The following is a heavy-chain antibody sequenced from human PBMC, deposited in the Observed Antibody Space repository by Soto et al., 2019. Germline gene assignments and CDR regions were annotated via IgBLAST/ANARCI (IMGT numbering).Heavy chain of an antibody. CDR3: ARRGLFFGGSCYRKALYYSFTAV. CDR1: GYGNACYC. V-gene: IGHV1-18*01. D-gene: IGHD2-15*01. J-gene: IGHJ6*03. CDR2: ISAYNGNT. Sequence: ARGYGNACYCRCSLQHSHRQGLEWMGWISAYNGNTNYAQKLQGRVTMTTDTSTSTAYMELRSLRSDDTAVFYCARRGLFFGGSCYRKALYYSFTAVWGNGTTV.